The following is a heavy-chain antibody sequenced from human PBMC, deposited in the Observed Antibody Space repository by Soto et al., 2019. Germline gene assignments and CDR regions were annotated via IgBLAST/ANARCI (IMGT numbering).Heavy chain of an antibody. D-gene: IGHD3-3*01. CDR3: ARGPKKYDFWSGYRYYYYYYMDG. CDR1: GYSFTSYD. Sequence: GASVKVSCKASGYSFTSYDINWVRHATGQGLEWMGWMNPNSGNTGYAQKFQGRVTMTRNTSISTAYMELSSLRSEDTAVYYCARGPKKYDFWSGYRYYYYYYMDGWGKGTTVTVT. J-gene: IGHJ6*03. CDR2: MNPNSGNT. V-gene: IGHV1-8*01.